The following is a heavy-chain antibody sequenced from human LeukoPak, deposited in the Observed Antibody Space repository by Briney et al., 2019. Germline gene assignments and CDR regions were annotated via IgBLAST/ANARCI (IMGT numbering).Heavy chain of an antibody. CDR1: GYSISSGYY. J-gene: IGHJ4*02. CDR3: AGQREAADY. Sequence: SETLSLTCAVSGYSISSGYYWGWTRQPPGKGLEWIGSIYHSGSTYYNPSLKSRVTISVDTSKNQFSLKLSSVTAADTAVYYCAGQREAADYWGQGTLVTVSS. V-gene: IGHV4-38-2*01. D-gene: IGHD6-25*01. CDR2: IYHSGST.